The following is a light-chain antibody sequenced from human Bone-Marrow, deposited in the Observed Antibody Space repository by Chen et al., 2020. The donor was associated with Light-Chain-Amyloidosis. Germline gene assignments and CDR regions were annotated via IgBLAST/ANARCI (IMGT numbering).Light chain of an antibody. CDR2: LGF. Sequence: IVMTQSPLSLSVTPGESASISCTSSQSLLYSNGYTYLDWYLQRPGQSPQLLIYLGFNRTSGVPDRFSGTGAGTDFTLKISRVEAEDVRIYYCMQALQIPQYSFGPGTKLEIK. CDR1: QSLLYSNGYTY. J-gene: IGKJ2*01. V-gene: IGKV2-28*01. CDR3: MQALQIPQYS.